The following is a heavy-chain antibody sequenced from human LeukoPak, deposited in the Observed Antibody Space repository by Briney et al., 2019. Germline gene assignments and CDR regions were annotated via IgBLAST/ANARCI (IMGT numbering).Heavy chain of an antibody. CDR1: GASVSSGSYF. V-gene: IGHV4-61*02. CDR3: ARDLIVVPAAYFDY. D-gene: IGHD2-2*01. J-gene: IGHJ4*02. Sequence: PSETLSLTCTVSGASVSSGSYFWSWVRQPAGKGLEYVGRLYTSGTTNYNSALKSRVLISLDTSKNQFSLKLSSVTAADTAVYYCARDLIVVPAAYFDYWGQGTLVTVSS. CDR2: LYTSGTT.